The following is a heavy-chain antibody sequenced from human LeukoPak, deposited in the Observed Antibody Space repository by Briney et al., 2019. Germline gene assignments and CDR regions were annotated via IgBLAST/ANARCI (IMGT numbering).Heavy chain of an antibody. CDR2: MSFSGSST. CDR3: ARGYSSYYPDAFDI. J-gene: IGHJ3*02. Sequence: GGSLRLSFVASGFTFSSYEMNWVRPAPGGGLGWVSYMSFSGSSTYYADSVKGRFTISRDNAKNSLYLQMNSLRAEDTAVYYCARGYSSYYPDAFDIWGQGTMVTVSS. D-gene: IGHD5-12*01. CDR1: GFTFSSYE. V-gene: IGHV3-48*03.